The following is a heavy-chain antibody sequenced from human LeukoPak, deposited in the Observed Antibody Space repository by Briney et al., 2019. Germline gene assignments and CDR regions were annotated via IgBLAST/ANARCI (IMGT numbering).Heavy chain of an antibody. J-gene: IGHJ4*02. V-gene: IGHV4-34*01. CDR3: ARKSIEVSGRQPYDY. D-gene: IGHD2-15*01. CDR2: IKHSGVS. Sequence: SETLSLTCAVYGGSFSGYYWSWIRQSPEKGLEWIGEIKHSGVSNYNPSLKSQLTMSVDTSKTQFSLRLTSVTAADTAVYYCARKSIEVSGRQPYDYWGQGTLVTVSS. CDR1: GGSFSGYY.